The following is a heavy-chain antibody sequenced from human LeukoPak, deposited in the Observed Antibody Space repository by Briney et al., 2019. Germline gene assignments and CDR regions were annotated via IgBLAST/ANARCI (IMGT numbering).Heavy chain of an antibody. J-gene: IGHJ6*03. V-gene: IGHV4-39*07. CDR3: ARGPIAAAGTVAYYYYYMDV. CDR1: GGSISSSSYY. D-gene: IGHD6-13*01. Sequence: SETLSLTCTVSGGSISSSSYYWGWIRQPPGKGMEWIGSIYYSGSTYYNPSLKSRVTISVDTSKNQFSLKLSSVTAADTAVYYCARGPIAAAGTVAYYYYYMDVWGKGTTVTVSS. CDR2: IYYSGST.